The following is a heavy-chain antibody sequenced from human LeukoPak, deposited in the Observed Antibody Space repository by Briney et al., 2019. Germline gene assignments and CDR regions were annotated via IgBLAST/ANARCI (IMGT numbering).Heavy chain of an antibody. J-gene: IGHJ4*02. CDR1: GFTVSSNY. CDR2: IYSGGST. V-gene: IGHV3-66*01. CDR3: AKGRGYSGYDQTRYFDY. Sequence: GGSLRLSCAASGFTVSSNYMSWVRQAPGKGLEWVSVIYSGGSTYYADSVKGRFTISRDNSKNTLYLQMNSLRAEDTAVYYCAKGRGYSGYDQTRYFDYWGQGTLVTVSS. D-gene: IGHD5-12*01.